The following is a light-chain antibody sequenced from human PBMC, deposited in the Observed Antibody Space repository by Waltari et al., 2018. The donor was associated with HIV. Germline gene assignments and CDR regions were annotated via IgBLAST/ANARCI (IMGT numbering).Light chain of an antibody. CDR3: LLSYSETDVL. V-gene: IGLV7-46*01. CDR2: ETN. CDR1: TGAVTSGHY. Sequence: QAVVTQEPSLTVSPGGTVTLTCGSSTGAVTSGHYAFWFQQQPGQAPKPLIYETNNKHSWTPARFSGSLLGGKAALTLSGAQPEDEADYYCLLSYSETDVLFGGGTKLTVL. J-gene: IGLJ2*01.